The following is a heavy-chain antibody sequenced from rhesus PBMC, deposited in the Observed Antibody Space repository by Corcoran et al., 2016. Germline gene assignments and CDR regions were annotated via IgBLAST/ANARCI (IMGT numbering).Heavy chain of an antibody. D-gene: IGHD4-23*01. CDR1: GYSFTSYW. J-gene: IGHJ2*01. CDR3: ATTLTVTTSWYFDL. Sequence: EVQLVQSGAEVKRPGESLKISCKTSGYSFTSYWISWVRQLPGKGLEGLGAIDPSDSDSRYNPSFQGHVTISADKSISTAYLQWSRLKASDTATYYCATTLTVTTSWYFDLWGPGTPSTISS. CDR2: IDPSDSDS. V-gene: IGHV5-20*01.